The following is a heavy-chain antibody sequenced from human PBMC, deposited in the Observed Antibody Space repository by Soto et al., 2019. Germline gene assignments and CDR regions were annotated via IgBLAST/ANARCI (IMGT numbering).Heavy chain of an antibody. CDR3: ARYDSTGNGYY. V-gene: IGHV3-33*01. CDR1: GFTFSSCH. D-gene: IGHD3-22*01. Sequence: QVQLVESGGGVVQPGRSLRLSCAASGFTFSSCHFHWARQAPGKGLEWVAVIWSDGTTKKYADSVKGRFTISRDNSKNTLYLQMNSLGAEDTAVYYCARYDSTGNGYYWGQGTLVIVSS. J-gene: IGHJ4*02. CDR2: IWSDGTTK.